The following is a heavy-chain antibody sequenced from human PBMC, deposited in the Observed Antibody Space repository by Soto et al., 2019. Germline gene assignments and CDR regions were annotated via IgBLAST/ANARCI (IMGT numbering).Heavy chain of an antibody. J-gene: IGHJ4*02. V-gene: IGHV3-33*01. CDR1: GLTFSTSP. D-gene: IGHD1-20*01. CDR3: ARDHPNWSADY. Sequence: QTGGSLRLSCAASGLTFSTSPMHWVRQAPGKGLEWVAVIWSGGNGRYNADSVKGRFTISRDNSRNTLYLQINSLRVEDTAVYYCARDHPNWSADYWGQGTQVTVSS. CDR2: IWSGGNGR.